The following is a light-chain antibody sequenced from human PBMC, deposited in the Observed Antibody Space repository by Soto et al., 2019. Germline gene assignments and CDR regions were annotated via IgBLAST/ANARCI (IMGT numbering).Light chain of an antibody. CDR3: QQRSNWPRWT. Sequence: EIVWTQSPSTLSLSPEERATLSCRASQSVSSYLAWYQQKPGQAPRLLIYDASNRDTGIPARFSGSGSGTDFTLTISCLEPEDFAVYYCQQRSNWPRWTFGQGTKVEIK. CDR2: DAS. J-gene: IGKJ1*01. CDR1: QSVSSY. V-gene: IGKV3-11*01.